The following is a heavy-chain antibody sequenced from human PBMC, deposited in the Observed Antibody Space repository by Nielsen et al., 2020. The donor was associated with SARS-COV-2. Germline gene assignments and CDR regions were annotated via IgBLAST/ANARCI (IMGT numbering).Heavy chain of an antibody. D-gene: IGHD6-13*01. CDR2: INWNGGST. J-gene: IGHJ4*02. V-gene: IGHV3-20*04. CDR3: AKDEGIAAALDY. Sequence: GESLKISCAASGFTFDDYGMSWVRQAPGKGLEWVSGINWNGGSTGYADSVKGRFTISRDNAKNSLYLQMNSLRAEDTALYYCAKDEGIAAALDYWGQGTLVTVSS. CDR1: GFTFDDYG.